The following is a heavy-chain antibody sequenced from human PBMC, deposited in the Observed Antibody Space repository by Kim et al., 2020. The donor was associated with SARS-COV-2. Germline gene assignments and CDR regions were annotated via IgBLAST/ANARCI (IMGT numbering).Heavy chain of an antibody. D-gene: IGHD3-3*01. CDR3: ARTRITIFGGPGYYYYGMDV. J-gene: IGHJ6*02. CDR1: GGSISSSSYY. V-gene: IGHV4-39*01. CDR2: IYYSGST. Sequence: SETLSLTCTVSGGSISSSSYYWGWIRQPPGKGLEWIGSIYYSGSTYYNPSLKSRVTISVDTSKNQFSLKLSSVTAADTAVYYCARTRITIFGGPGYYYYGMDVWGQGTTVTVSS.